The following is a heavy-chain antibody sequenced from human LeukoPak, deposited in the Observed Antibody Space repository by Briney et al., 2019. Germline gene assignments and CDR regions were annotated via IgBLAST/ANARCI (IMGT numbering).Heavy chain of an antibody. CDR2: ISPYNGNT. J-gene: IGHJ4*02. V-gene: IGHV1-18*01. CDR3: ARSSTIAAAGPYYFDY. D-gene: IGHD6-13*01. Sequence: ASVKVSCKGSDNTFTNYGINWVRQAPGQGLEWMGWISPYNGNTKYAQKLQGRVTMTTDTSTSTAYMELRSLRSEDTAVYYCARSSTIAAAGPYYFDYWGQGTLVTVSS. CDR1: DNTFTNYG.